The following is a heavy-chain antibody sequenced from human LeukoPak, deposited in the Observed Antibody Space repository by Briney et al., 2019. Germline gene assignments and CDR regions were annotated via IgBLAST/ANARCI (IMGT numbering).Heavy chain of an antibody. V-gene: IGHV3-53*01. D-gene: IGHD6-13*01. J-gene: IGHJ3*02. Sequence: GGSLRLSCAASGFTVSSNYMSWVRQAPGKGLEWVSVIYSGGSTYYADSVKGRFTISRDNSKNTLYLQMNSLRAEDTAVYYCARGAPPGYSGSWHPWHAFDIWGQGTMVTVSS. CDR1: GFTVSSNY. CDR3: ARGAPPGYSGSWHPWHAFDI. CDR2: IYSGGST.